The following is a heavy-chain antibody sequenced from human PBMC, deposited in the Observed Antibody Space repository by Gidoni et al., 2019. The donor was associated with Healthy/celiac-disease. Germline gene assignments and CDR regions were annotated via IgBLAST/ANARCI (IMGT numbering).Heavy chain of an antibody. Sequence: QVQLQESGPGLVKPSQTLSLTCTVSGGSISSGSYYWSWIRQPAGKGLEWIGRIYTSGSTNYNPSLKSRVTISVDTSKNQFSLKLSSVTAADTAVYYCASSYYYDSSGYPIWGQGTLVTVSS. V-gene: IGHV4-61*02. J-gene: IGHJ4*02. CDR1: GGSISSGSYY. CDR2: IYTSGST. D-gene: IGHD3-22*01. CDR3: ASSYYYDSSGYPI.